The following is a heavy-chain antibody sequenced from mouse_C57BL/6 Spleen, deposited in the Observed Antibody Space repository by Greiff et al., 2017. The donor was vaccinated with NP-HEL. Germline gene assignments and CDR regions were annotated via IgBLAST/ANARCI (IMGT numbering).Heavy chain of an antibody. D-gene: IGHD4-1*01. CDR1: GYTFTSYW. J-gene: IGHJ3*01. CDR2: INPSSGYT. CDR3: AAGGFAY. Sequence: QVQLQQSGAELAKPGASVKLSCTASGYTFTSYWMHWVKQRPGQGLEWIGYINPSSGYTKYNQKFKDKATLTADKSSSTDYMQLSSLTYDDSAGYYCAAGGFAYWGQGTLVTVSA. V-gene: IGHV1-7*01.